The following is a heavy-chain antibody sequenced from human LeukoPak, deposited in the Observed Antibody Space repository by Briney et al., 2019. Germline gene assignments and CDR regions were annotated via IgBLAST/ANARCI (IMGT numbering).Heavy chain of an antibody. Sequence: SVKVSCKASGGTFSSYAISWVRQAPGQGLEWMGRIIPIFGTANYAQKFQGRVTITTDESTSTAYMELSSLRSEDTAVYYCARDQSITMIVDRAFDIWGQGTMLTASS. D-gene: IGHD3-22*01. CDR1: GGTFSSYA. CDR2: IIPIFGTA. V-gene: IGHV1-69*05. J-gene: IGHJ3*02. CDR3: ARDQSITMIVDRAFDI.